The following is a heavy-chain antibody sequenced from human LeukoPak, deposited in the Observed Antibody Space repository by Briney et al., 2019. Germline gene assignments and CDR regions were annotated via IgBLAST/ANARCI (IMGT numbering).Heavy chain of an antibody. D-gene: IGHD6-13*01. CDR1: GGTFSSYA. J-gene: IGHJ5*02. Sequence: SVKVSCKASGGTFSSYAISWVRQAPGQGLEWMGRIIPILGIANYAQKFQGRVTITADKSTSTAYMELSSLRSEDTAVYYCARVQQLVPGVGNWFDPWGQGTLVTVSS. V-gene: IGHV1-69*04. CDR3: ARVQQLVPGVGNWFDP. CDR2: IIPILGIA.